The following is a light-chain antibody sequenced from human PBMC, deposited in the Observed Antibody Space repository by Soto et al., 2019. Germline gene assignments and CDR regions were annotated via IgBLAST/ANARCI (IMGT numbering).Light chain of an antibody. CDR2: EVS. CDR3: SSYTSSSTLVV. V-gene: IGLV2-14*01. CDR1: SGDVGAYDR. J-gene: IGLJ2*01. Sequence: QSALTQPRSVSGSPGQSVTISCTGTSGDVGAYDRVSWYQHHPTKAPKLIIYEVSNRPSGVSNRFSGSKSGNTASLTISGLQAEDEADYYCSSYTSSSTLVVFGGGTKLTVL.